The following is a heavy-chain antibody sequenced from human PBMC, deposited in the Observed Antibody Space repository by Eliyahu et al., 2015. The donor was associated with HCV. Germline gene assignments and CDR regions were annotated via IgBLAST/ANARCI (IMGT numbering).Heavy chain of an antibody. Sequence: QITLKESGPTLVKPTQTLTLTCTFSGFXLTTSGVXXGWIRXPPGKALEWLALIYWNDDKRYSPSLKSRLTITKDTSKNQVVLTMTNMDPVDTATYYCAHRNPDYYDSSGYYGPFDYWGQGTLVTVSS. V-gene: IGHV2-5*01. J-gene: IGHJ4*02. D-gene: IGHD3-22*01. CDR1: GFXLTTSGVX. CDR2: IYWNDDK. CDR3: AHRNPDYYDSSGYYGPFDY.